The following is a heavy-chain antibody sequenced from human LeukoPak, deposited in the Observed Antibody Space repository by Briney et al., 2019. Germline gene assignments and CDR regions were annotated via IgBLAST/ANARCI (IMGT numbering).Heavy chain of an antibody. CDR2: IYTSGST. J-gene: IGHJ4*02. D-gene: IGHD6-19*01. CDR3: ARVGSGWYRGYFDY. V-gene: IGHV4-4*07. Sequence: KASETVSLTCTVSGGSISSCYWSWIRQPAGKGLEWIGRIYTSGSTNYNPSLKSRVTMSVDTSKNQFSLKLSSVTAADTAVYYCARVGSGWYRGYFDYWGQGTLVTVSS. CDR1: GGSISSCY.